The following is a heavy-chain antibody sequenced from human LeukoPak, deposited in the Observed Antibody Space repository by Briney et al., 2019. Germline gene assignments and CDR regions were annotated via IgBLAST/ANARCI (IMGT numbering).Heavy chain of an antibody. V-gene: IGHV1-2*02. Sequence: ASVKVSCKASGYTFTGDYMHWVRQAPGQGLEWMGWINPNSGGTNYAQKFQGRVTMTRDTSISTAYMELSRLRSDDTAVYYCVRDPGGGASGYYYDSSGSLDYWGQGTLVTVSS. J-gene: IGHJ4*02. D-gene: IGHD3-22*01. CDR1: GYTFTGDY. CDR3: VRDPGGGASGYYYDSSGSLDY. CDR2: INPNSGGT.